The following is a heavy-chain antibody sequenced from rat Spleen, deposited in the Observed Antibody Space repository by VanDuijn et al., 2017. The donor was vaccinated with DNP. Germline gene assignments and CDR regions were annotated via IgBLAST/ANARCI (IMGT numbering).Heavy chain of an antibody. V-gene: IGHV2-41*01. CDR2: IWNTGGT. CDR1: GFSLTSYN. J-gene: IGHJ3*01. Sequence: QVQLKESGPGMVQPSQTLSLTCTVAGFSLTSYNVHWVRQPPGKGLAWMGVIWNTGGTRYNSALKSRLSISKDTSKSQVFLKMNSLQTEDTATYYCARNYYSRYIPGLFAYWGQGTLVTVSS. D-gene: IGHD1-2*01. CDR3: ARNYYSRYIPGLFAY.